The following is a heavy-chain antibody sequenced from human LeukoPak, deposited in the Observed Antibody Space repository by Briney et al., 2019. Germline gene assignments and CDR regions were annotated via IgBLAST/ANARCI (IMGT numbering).Heavy chain of an antibody. CDR1: GFTFTTYW. V-gene: IGHV3-7*01. CDR2: INQDGSER. CDR3: ARDFESGHSQNY. D-gene: IGHD3-9*01. J-gene: IGHJ4*02. Sequence: GGSLRLSCAASGFTFTTYWMVWVRQAPGKGLEWVAHINQDGSERNYVDSVKGRFTVSRGNAKNSLFLQMNSLRVEDTAVYYCARDFESGHSQNYWGQGTLVTVSS.